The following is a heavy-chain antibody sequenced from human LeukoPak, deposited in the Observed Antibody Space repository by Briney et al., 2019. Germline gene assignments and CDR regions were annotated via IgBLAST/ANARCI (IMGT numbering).Heavy chain of an antibody. CDR3: ARGGSYLSPLGYFDY. J-gene: IGHJ4*02. V-gene: IGHV3-30-3*01. CDR1: GLTFSSYA. CDR2: ISYDGSNK. D-gene: IGHD1-26*01. Sequence: GGSLRLSCAASGLTFSSYAMHWVRQAPGKGLEWVAVISYDGSNKYYADSVKGRFTISRDNSKNTLYLQMNSLRAEDTAVYYCARGGSYLSPLGYFDYWGQGTLVTVSS.